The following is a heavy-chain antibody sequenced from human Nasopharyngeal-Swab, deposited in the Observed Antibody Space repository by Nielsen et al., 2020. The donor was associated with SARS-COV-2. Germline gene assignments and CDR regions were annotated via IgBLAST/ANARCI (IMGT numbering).Heavy chain of an antibody. Sequence: GGSLRLSCAASGFTVSSNYMSWVRQAPGKGLEWVSVIYSGGSTYYADSVKGRFTISRDNSKNTLYLQMNSLRAEDTAVYYCASSPYYYGMDVWGQGTTVTVSS. CDR1: GFTVSSNY. J-gene: IGHJ6*02. CDR2: IYSGGST. V-gene: IGHV3-66*01. CDR3: ASSPYYYGMDV.